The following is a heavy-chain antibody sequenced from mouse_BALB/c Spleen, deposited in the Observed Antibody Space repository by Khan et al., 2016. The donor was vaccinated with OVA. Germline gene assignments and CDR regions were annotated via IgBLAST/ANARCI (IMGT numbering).Heavy chain of an antibody. V-gene: IGHV1-4*01. D-gene: IGHD2-10*01. CDR3: TREGTYYGSYGAWFAY. J-gene: IGHJ3*01. Sequence: QVQLKQSGAELARPGASVKMSCKASGYTFTSYTMHWVKQRPGQGLEWIGYINPSNDYTNYTQKFKDKATLTADKSSSTAYMQLSSLTSEDSAVYYCTREGTYYGSYGAWFAYWGQGTLVTVSA. CDR1: GYTFTSYT. CDR2: INPSNDYT.